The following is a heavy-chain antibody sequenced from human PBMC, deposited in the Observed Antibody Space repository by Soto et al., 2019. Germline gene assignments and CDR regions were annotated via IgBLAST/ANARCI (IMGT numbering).Heavy chain of an antibody. D-gene: IGHD2-2*02. CDR2: IYYSGST. J-gene: IGHJ3*02. CDR1: GGSISSYY. Sequence: PSETLSLTCTVSGGSISSYYWSWIRQPPGKGLEWIGYIYYSGSTNYNPSLKSRVTISVDTSKSQFSLKLSSVTAADTAVYYCARERYCSSTSCYTPAAFDIWGQGTMVTVSS. CDR3: ARERYCSSTSCYTPAAFDI. V-gene: IGHV4-59*01.